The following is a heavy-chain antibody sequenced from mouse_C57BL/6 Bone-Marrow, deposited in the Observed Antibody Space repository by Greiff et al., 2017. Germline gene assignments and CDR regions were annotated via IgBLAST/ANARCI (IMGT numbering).Heavy chain of an antibody. V-gene: IGHV5-4*01. CDR2: ISDGGSYT. CDR1: GFTFSSYA. Sequence: EVKVVESGGGLVKPGGSLKLSCAASGFTFSSYAMSWVRQTPEKRLEWVATISDGGSYTYYPDNVKGRFTISRDNAKNNLYLQMSHLKSEDTAMYYCAREGRGVYWGQGTLVTVSA. J-gene: IGHJ3*01. CDR3: AREGRGVY.